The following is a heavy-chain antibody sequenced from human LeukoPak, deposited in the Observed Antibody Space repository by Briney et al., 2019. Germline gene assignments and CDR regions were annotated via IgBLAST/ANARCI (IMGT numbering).Heavy chain of an antibody. CDR2: INHSGST. J-gene: IGHJ4*02. CDR3: AREAAVAKRGDYFGY. V-gene: IGHV4-34*01. CDR1: GGSFSDFY. Sequence: SETLSLTCAVYGGSFSDFYWSWIRQPPGKGLEWIGEINHSGSTSYNPSLKSRVTISVDTSKNQFSLKLSSVAAADTAVYYCAREAAVAKRGDYFGYWGQGTLVTVSS. D-gene: IGHD6-19*01.